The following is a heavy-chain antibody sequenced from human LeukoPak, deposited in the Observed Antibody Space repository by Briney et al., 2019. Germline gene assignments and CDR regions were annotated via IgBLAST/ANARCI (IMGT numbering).Heavy chain of an antibody. CDR1: GGSFSGYY. Sequence: SETLSLTCAVYGGSFSGYYWSWIRQPPGKGLEWIGEVNHSGSTNYNPSLKSRVTMSVDTSKNQFSLKLSSVTAADTAVYYCARESYYDSSGYYYATPFDYWGQGTLVTVSS. V-gene: IGHV4-34*01. CDR3: ARESYYDSSGYYYATPFDY. CDR2: VNHSGST. D-gene: IGHD3-22*01. J-gene: IGHJ4*02.